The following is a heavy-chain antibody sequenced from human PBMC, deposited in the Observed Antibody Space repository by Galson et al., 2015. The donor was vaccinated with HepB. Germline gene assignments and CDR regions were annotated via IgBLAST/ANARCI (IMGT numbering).Heavy chain of an antibody. Sequence: SCKASGGTFSTYAISWVRQAPGQGLEWMGGIIPIFDTTNYAQKFQGRVTITADESTSTAYMELSSLRSEDTAVYYCAREKKVPAALYYFDYWGQGTLVTVSS. CDR1: GGTFSTYA. D-gene: IGHD2-2*01. CDR3: AREKKVPAALYYFDY. J-gene: IGHJ4*02. CDR2: IIPIFDTT. V-gene: IGHV1-69*01.